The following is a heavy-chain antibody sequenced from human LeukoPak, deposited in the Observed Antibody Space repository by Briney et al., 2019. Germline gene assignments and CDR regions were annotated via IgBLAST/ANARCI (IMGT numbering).Heavy chain of an antibody. Sequence: GASVKVSCKASGYTFTSYGISWVRQAPGQGLEWMGWISAYNGNTNYAQKLQGRVTMTTDTSTSTAYMELRSLRSDDTAVYYCATHSVVPAAAYDAFDIWGQGTMVTVSS. V-gene: IGHV1-18*01. J-gene: IGHJ3*02. D-gene: IGHD2-2*01. CDR3: ATHSVVPAAAYDAFDI. CDR2: ISAYNGNT. CDR1: GYTFTSYG.